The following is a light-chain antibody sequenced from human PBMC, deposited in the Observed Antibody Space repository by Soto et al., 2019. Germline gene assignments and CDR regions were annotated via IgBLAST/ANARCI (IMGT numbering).Light chain of an antibody. V-gene: IGLV1-40*01. J-gene: IGLJ1*01. Sequence: QSVLTQPPSVSGAPGQRLTISCTGSSSNIGAGYDVHWYQQLPGTAPKLLIYDNSNRPSGVPDRFSGSKSGTSASLAITGLQAEDEADYYCQSYDSSLSGYVFGTGTQLTVL. CDR3: QSYDSSLSGYV. CDR1: SSNIGAGYD. CDR2: DNS.